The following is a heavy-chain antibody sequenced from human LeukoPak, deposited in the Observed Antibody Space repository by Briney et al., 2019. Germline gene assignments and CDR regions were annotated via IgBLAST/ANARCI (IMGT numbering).Heavy chain of an antibody. V-gene: IGHV4-34*01. CDR2: INHSGST. CDR1: GGSFSGYY. CDR3: ACQAWGMDV. Sequence: KPSETLSLTCAVYGGSFSGYYWSWIRQPPGKGLEWIGEINHSGSTNYNPSLKSRVTISVDTSKKQFSLKLSSGTAADTAVYYCACQAWGMDVWGQGTTVTVSS. J-gene: IGHJ6*02.